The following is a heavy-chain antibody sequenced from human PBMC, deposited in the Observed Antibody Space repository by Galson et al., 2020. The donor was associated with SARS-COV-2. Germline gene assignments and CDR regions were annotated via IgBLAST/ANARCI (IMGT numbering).Heavy chain of an antibody. CDR3: ARDRLGYCTGGVCYRSDY. Sequence: ASVKVSCKASGYTFSRYGVSWARQAPGQGLEWMGWISAQTGNTAYAQNLKGRVTLTTDKSTSTAYMELRSLRSDDTAVYYCARDRLGYCTGGVCYRSDYWGQGTLVTVSP. CDR2: ISAQTGNT. D-gene: IGHD2-8*02. CDR1: GYTFSRYG. V-gene: IGHV1-18*01. J-gene: IGHJ4*02.